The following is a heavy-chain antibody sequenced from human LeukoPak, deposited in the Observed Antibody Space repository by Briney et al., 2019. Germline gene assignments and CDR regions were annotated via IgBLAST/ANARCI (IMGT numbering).Heavy chain of an antibody. CDR2: IYPGDSDT. Sequence: GESLKISCKGSGYSFTSCWIGWVRQMPGKGLEWMGIIYPGDSDTRYSPSFQGQVIISADKSISTAYLQWSSLKASDTAMYYCARWRNYYDSSGYKGAFDYWGQGTLVTVSS. J-gene: IGHJ4*02. V-gene: IGHV5-51*01. CDR1: GYSFTSCW. D-gene: IGHD3-22*01. CDR3: ARWRNYYDSSGYKGAFDY.